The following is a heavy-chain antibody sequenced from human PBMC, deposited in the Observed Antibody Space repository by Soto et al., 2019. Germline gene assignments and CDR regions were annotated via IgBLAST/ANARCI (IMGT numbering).Heavy chain of an antibody. Sequence: PGRSLRLSCTASGFNFGTYAMSWVRQAPGKGLEWVSSTSNSGGSTFYAGSVKGRFTFSRDNSKNTLYLQMNSLRAEDTAVYYCAKDHDYGGNPDYSGQGTLVTVSS. CDR1: GFNFGTYA. V-gene: IGHV3-23*01. CDR2: TSNSGGST. J-gene: IGHJ4*02. D-gene: IGHD4-17*01. CDR3: AKDHDYGGNPDY.